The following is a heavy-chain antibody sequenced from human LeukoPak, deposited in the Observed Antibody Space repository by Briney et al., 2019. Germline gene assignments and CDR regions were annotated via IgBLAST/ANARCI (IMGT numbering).Heavy chain of an antibody. V-gene: IGHV1-8*01. CDR3: ANIGSCSGARPDFDN. Sequence: ASVKVSCKASGYTFTNYDINWVRQAPGQGLEWMGWMNPDSGNTGYAQRFQDRVTMTRDTRISTAYMELSSLTAEDTAVYFCANIGSCSGARPDFDNWGQGTLVTVSS. J-gene: IGHJ4*02. CDR1: GYTFTNYD. CDR2: MNPDSGNT. D-gene: IGHD2-15*01.